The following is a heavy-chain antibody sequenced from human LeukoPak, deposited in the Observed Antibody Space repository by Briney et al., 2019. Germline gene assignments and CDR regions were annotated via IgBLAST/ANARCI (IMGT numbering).Heavy chain of an antibody. CDR3: ASREGYYYDSAGIALGI. CDR2: ISGSGGST. J-gene: IGHJ4*02. Sequence: PGGSLRLSCAASGFIFSSYAMSWVRQAPGKGLEWVSTISGSGGSTYYADSVKGRFTISRDNAKKSLYLQMNSLRAEDTAVYYCASREGYYYDSAGIALGIWGQGTLVTVSS. V-gene: IGHV3-23*01. CDR1: GFIFSSYA. D-gene: IGHD3-22*01.